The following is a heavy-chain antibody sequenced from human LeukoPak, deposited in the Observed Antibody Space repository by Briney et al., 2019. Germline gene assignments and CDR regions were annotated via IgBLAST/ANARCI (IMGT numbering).Heavy chain of an antibody. J-gene: IGHJ3*02. D-gene: IGHD2-2*02. CDR2: IYHNGDT. CDR3: ARAGVVPAAINRAFDI. CDR1: GGSIISGDYY. Sequence: SQTLSLTCIVSGGSIISGDYYWSWIRQPPGKGLEWIGYIYHNGDTYYNPSLKSRVSISVDTSKNQFSLKLSSVTAADTAVYYCARAGVVPAAINRAFDIWGQGSVVTVSS. V-gene: IGHV4-30-4*08.